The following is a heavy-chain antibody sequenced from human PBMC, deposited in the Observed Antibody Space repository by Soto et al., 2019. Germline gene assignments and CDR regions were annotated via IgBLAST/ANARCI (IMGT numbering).Heavy chain of an antibody. CDR3: AKDVIAARPYYYFGLDV. CDR1: GFTFYDYT. Sequence: GGSLRFSCAASGFTFYDYTMHWVRQVPGRGLEWVSLISWDGGSTYYADSVKGRFTISRDNSKNSLYLQMNSLRTDDTALYYCAKDVIAARPYYYFGLDVWGQGTTVTVSS. D-gene: IGHD6-6*01. V-gene: IGHV3-43*01. CDR2: ISWDGGST. J-gene: IGHJ6*02.